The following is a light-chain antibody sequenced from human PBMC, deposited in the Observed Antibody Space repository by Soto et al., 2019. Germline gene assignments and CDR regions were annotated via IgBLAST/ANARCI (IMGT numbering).Light chain of an antibody. CDR3: LQYNASPWT. Sequence: DIQMTQSPSSVSASVGDRVTITCRASQGISSWLAWYQQKPGKAPKVLIYAASNLESGVPSRFSGSGSRTEFTLAISSLQPDNFATYYCLQYNASPWTFGQGTKV. CDR1: QGISSW. V-gene: IGKV1-5*01. CDR2: AAS. J-gene: IGKJ1*01.